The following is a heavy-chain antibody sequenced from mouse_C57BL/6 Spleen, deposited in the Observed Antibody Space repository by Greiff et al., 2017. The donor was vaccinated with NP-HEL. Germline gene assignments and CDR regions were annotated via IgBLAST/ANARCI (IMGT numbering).Heavy chain of an antibody. CDR3: AREDITTVVAD. CDR2: ISDGGSYT. Sequence: EVKLMESGGGLVKPGGSLKLSCAASGFTFSSYAMSWVRQTPEKRLEWVATISDGGSYTSYPDTVTGRFTISRDNAKISLYLQMSHLKSEDTAMYYCAREDITTVVADWGQGTTLTVSS. CDR1: GFTFSSYA. D-gene: IGHD1-1*01. V-gene: IGHV5-4*01. J-gene: IGHJ2*01.